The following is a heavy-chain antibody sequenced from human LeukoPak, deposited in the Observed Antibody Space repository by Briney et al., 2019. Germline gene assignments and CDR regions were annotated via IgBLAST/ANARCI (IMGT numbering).Heavy chain of an antibody. CDR2: IIPIFGTA. J-gene: IGHJ6*02. CDR1: GGTFSSYA. V-gene: IGHV1-69*13. D-gene: IGHD5-18*01. CDR3: ARPTRGYSYGGPDPKGYYYGMDV. Sequence: SVKVSCKASGGTFSSYAISWVRQAPGQGLEWMGGIIPIFGTANYAQKFQGRVTITADESTSTAYMELSSLRSEDTAVYYCARPTRGYSYGGPDPKGYYYGMDVWGQGATVTVSS.